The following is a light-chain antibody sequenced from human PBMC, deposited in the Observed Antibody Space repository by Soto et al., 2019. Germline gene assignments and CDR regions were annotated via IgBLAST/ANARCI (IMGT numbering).Light chain of an antibody. CDR1: SGHSSYA. CDR3: QIWGTGIHVV. J-gene: IGLJ2*01. Sequence: QLVLTQSHSASASLGASVKLTCTLSSGHSSYAIAWHQQQPEKGPRYLMKLDSDGSHTKGDAIPDRFSGSSSGAERYRTISSRQSADEADYYCQIWGTGIHVVFGGGTKLTV. CDR2: LDSDGSH. V-gene: IGLV4-69*01.